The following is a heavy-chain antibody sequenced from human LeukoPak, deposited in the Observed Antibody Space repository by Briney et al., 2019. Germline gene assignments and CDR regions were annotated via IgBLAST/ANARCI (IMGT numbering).Heavy chain of an antibody. CDR2: ISYDGSNK. CDR3: AKAKRPYDSSGYFDY. V-gene: IGHV3-30-3*01. CDR1: GFTFSSYA. J-gene: IGHJ4*02. Sequence: GGSLRLSCAASGFTFSSYAMHWVRQAPGEGLEWVAVISYDGSNKYYADSVKGRFTISRDNSKNTLYLQMNSLRAEDTAVYYCAKAKRPYDSSGYFDYWGQGTLVTVSS. D-gene: IGHD3-22*01.